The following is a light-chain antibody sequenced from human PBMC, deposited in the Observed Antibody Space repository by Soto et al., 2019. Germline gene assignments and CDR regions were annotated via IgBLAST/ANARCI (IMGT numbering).Light chain of an antibody. Sequence: EIVRTQSPATLSVSPGETATLSCRASQSVSYNLAWYQQKPGQGPRLLIYGAFTRATGIPARYSGSGSGTEFTLTISSLQSEDFALYYCQQYKNWPPLTFGGGTKVEIK. CDR2: GAF. CDR3: QQYKNWPPLT. V-gene: IGKV3-15*01. CDR1: QSVSYN. J-gene: IGKJ4*01.